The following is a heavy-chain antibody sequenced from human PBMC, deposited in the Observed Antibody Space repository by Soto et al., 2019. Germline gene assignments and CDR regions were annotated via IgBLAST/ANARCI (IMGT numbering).Heavy chain of an antibody. CDR2: IWYDGSNK. J-gene: IGHJ4*02. CDR3: ERDLIAAAGHFDY. V-gene: IGHV3-33*01. Sequence: QVQLVESGGGVVQPGRSLRLSCAASGFTFSRYGMHWVRQAPGKGLEWVAVIWYDGSNKYYADSVKGRFTISRDNSKNTLYLQMNSLRAEDTAVYYCERDLIAAAGHFDYWGQGTLVTVSS. D-gene: IGHD6-13*01. CDR1: GFTFSRYG.